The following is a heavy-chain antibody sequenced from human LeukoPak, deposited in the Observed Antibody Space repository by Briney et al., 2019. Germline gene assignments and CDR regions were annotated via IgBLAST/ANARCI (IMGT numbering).Heavy chain of an antibody. V-gene: IGHV4-59*01. J-gene: IGHJ4*02. CDR3: ARGWASSWYYFDF. D-gene: IGHD2-2*01. Sequence: SETLSLNFAVSGGSIRNYYWSWIRPPPGKGLGWIGYTYDSGSSSYNPSLRSRVSISIDTSKNQFSLNLSSVTAADTAVYYCARGWASSWYYFDFWGQGTLVTVSS. CDR1: GGSIRNYY. CDR2: TYDSGSS.